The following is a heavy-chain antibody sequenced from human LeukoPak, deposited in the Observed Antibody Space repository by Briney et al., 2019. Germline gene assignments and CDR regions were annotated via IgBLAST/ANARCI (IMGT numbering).Heavy chain of an antibody. V-gene: IGHV3-9*01. D-gene: IGHD6-13*01. CDR1: GFTFDDYA. CDR3: AKATLEIAAAGVRYFDH. J-gene: IGHJ4*02. Sequence: GGSLRLSCAASGFTFDDYAMHWVRQAPGKGLEWVSGIGWNSGTIAYADSVKGRFTISRDNAKNSLYLQMNSLRLEDTAFYYCAKATLEIAAAGVRYFDHWGQGTLVTVSS. CDR2: IGWNSGTI.